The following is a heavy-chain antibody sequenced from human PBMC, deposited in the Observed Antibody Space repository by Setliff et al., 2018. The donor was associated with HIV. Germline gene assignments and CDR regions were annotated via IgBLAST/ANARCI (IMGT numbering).Heavy chain of an antibody. CDR3: VSPFSPPGPGGNC. CDR1: GGTFSSYA. D-gene: IGHD3-3*02. J-gene: IGHJ4*02. V-gene: IGHV1-18*01. Sequence: ASVKVSCKASGGTFSSYAISWVRQAPGQGLEWMGGIIPILGNTHYAQNLQGRVTMTTDTSTSTAYMELRSLRSDDTAVYYCVSPFSPPGPGGNCWGQGTLVTVSS. CDR2: IIPILGNT.